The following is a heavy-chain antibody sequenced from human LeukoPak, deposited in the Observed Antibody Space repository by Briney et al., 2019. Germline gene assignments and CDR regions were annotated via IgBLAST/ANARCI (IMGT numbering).Heavy chain of an antibody. Sequence: GGSLRLSCAASGFTLSSYSMNWVRQAPGKGLEWVSYISGGSSTIYNADSVKGRFTISRDNAKNSLYLQMNSLRDEDTAVYYCARPSMVQGTNIAAFDSWGQGTLVTVSS. CDR3: ARPSMVQGTNIAAFDS. V-gene: IGHV3-48*02. D-gene: IGHD3-10*01. CDR1: GFTLSSYS. CDR2: ISGGSSTI. J-gene: IGHJ4*02.